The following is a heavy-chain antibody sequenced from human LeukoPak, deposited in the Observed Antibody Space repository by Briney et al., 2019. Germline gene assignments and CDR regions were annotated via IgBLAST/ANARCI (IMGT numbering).Heavy chain of an antibody. V-gene: IGHV4-39*07. CDR2: ITYSGST. D-gene: IGHD2-2*01. Sequence: SETLSLTCTVSGSSITSNSYYWGWIRQPPGKGLEWIGSITYSGSTYYNPSLKRRVTISIDTSKNQFSLKLSSVTAADTAVYYCARERREQLLPPYTRSVTYFDYWGQGTLVTVSS. CDR3: ARERREQLLPPYTRSVTYFDY. J-gene: IGHJ4*02. CDR1: GSSITSNSYY.